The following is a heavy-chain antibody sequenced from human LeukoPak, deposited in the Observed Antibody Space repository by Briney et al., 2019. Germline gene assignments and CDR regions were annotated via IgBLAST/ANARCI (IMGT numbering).Heavy chain of an antibody. CDR1: GYSFTSYW. V-gene: IGHV5-51*01. D-gene: IGHD2-2*02. J-gene: IGHJ5*02. CDR3: AAKGYCSSTSCYTSGGWFDP. CDR2: IYPGDSDT. Sequence: GESLKISCKGSGYSFTSYWIGWVRQMPGKGLEWMGIIYPGDSDTRYSPSFQGQVTISADKSISTAYLQWSSLKASDTAMYYCAAKGYCSSTSCYTSGGWFDPWGQGTLVTVSS.